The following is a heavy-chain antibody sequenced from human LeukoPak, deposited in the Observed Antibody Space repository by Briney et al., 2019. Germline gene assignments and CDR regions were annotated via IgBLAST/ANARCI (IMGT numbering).Heavy chain of an antibody. CDR2: IWYDGSNK. J-gene: IGHJ6*02. Sequence: PGGSLRLSCVASGFTFSSYGMYWVRQAPGKGLEWVAVIWYDGSNKYYADSVKGRFTISRDNSKNTLYLQMNSLRAEDTAVCYCARGVSSYGYDYYYGMDVWGRGTTVTVS. V-gene: IGHV3-33*01. CDR3: ARGVSSYGYDYYYGMDV. D-gene: IGHD3-16*01. CDR1: GFTFSSYG.